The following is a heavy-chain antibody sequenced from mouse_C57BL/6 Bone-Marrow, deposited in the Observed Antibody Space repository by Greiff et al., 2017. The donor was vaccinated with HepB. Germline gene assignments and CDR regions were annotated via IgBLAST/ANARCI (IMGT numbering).Heavy chain of an antibody. CDR2: IRYDGSN. D-gene: IGHD2-4*01. Sequence: ESGPGLVKPSQSLSLTCSVTGYSITSCYYWNWIRQFPGNKLEWMGYIRYDGSNNYNPSLKNRTSNTRDTSKNQLFLKLNSVTTEDTATYYCASYDYDWPYWGKGTSVTVSS. CDR1: GYSITSCYY. J-gene: IGHJ4*01. CDR3: ASYDYDWPY. V-gene: IGHV3-6*01.